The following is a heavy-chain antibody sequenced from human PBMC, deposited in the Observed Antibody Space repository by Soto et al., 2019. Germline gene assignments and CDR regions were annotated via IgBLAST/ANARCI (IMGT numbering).Heavy chain of an antibody. V-gene: IGHV4-31*03. CDR3: ASRSGYSSSNYAFDI. CDR1: GGSISSGGYY. J-gene: IGHJ3*02. D-gene: IGHD6-6*01. Sequence: QVQLQESGPGLVKPSQTLSLTCTVSGGSISSGGYYWSWIRQHPGKGLEWIGYIYYSGSTYYNTSLKSRVTISVDTSKNQFSPKLSSVTAADTAVYYGASRSGYSSSNYAFDIWGQGTMVTVSS. CDR2: IYYSGST.